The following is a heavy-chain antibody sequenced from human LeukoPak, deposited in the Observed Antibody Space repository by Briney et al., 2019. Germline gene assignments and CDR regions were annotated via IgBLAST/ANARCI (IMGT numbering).Heavy chain of an antibody. CDR2: ISAYNGNT. V-gene: IGHV1-18*01. CDR3: ASYSSSSGYYYYYYMDV. Sequence: ASVKVSCKASGYTFTSYGISWVRQAPGQGLEWMGWISAYNGNTNYAQKLQGRVTMTTDTSTSTAYMELRSLRSDDTAVYYCASYSSSSGYYYYYYMDVWGKGTAVTVSS. CDR1: GYTFTSYG. J-gene: IGHJ6*03. D-gene: IGHD6-6*01.